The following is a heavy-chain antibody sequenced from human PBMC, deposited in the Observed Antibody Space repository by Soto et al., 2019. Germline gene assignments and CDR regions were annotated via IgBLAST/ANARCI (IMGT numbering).Heavy chain of an antibody. Sequence: PWVSLRLSCSDSGCTLRSYGMHWVRQAPAKGLERVAVISYDGSNKYYEDSVKGRFTISRDNSKNTLYLQMNSLRAEDTGLYYCAKGGVGSTSNAFDIWGQGTMVTVSS. D-gene: IGHD1-26*01. CDR1: GCTLRSYG. J-gene: IGHJ3*02. CDR2: ISYDGSNK. V-gene: IGHV3-30*18. CDR3: AKGGVGSTSNAFDI.